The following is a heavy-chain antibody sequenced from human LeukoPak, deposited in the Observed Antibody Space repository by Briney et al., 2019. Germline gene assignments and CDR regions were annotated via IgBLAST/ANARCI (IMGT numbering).Heavy chain of an antibody. CDR3: ARDGAYCGGDCEYYFDY. D-gene: IGHD2-21*02. CDR1: GYTFTSYY. Sequence: ASVKVSCKASGYTFTSYYMHWVRQAPGQGLEWMGIINPSGGSTSYAQKFQGRVTITRDTSTSTVYMELCSLRSEDTAVYYCARDGAYCGGDCEYYFDYWGQGTLVTVSS. CDR2: INPSGGST. J-gene: IGHJ4*02. V-gene: IGHV1-46*01.